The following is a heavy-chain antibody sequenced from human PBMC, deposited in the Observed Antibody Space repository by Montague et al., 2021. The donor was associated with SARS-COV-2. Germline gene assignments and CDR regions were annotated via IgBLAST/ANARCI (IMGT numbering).Heavy chain of an antibody. D-gene: IGHD3-16*01. CDR2: VSGDGTST. V-gene: IGHV3-43*02. Sequence: SRRLSFAASGFTFEDYAIHWVRQAPLKGLEWVSVVSGDGTSTFYADSVKGRFTISRDNNKNSLYLHMSSLTTEDTALYYCAKDMGDYQGLSLGWRFDPWGQGTLVPVSS. CDR3: AKDMGDYQGLSLGWRFDP. CDR1: GFTFEDYA. J-gene: IGHJ5*02.